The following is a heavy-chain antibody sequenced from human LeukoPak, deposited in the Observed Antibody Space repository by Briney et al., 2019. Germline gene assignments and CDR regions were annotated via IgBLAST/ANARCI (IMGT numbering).Heavy chain of an antibody. CDR1: GFNFNTYW. CDR3: ARDPFGELFSDY. D-gene: IGHD3-10*01. CDR2: IKQDGSEK. Sequence: GGSLRLSCAASGFNFNTYWMSWVRQAPGKGLEWVANIKQDGSEKFYVDSMKGRFTISRDNSKNSLYLQMNSLRAEDTAVYYCARDPFGELFSDYWGQGTLVTVSS. J-gene: IGHJ4*02. V-gene: IGHV3-7*01.